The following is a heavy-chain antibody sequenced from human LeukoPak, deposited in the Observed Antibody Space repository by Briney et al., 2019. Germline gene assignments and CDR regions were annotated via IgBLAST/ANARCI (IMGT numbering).Heavy chain of an antibody. D-gene: IGHD6-13*01. J-gene: IGHJ6*02. CDR2: IYYSGST. CDR3: ARSRFVSSSWYYYGMDV. Sequence: PSETLSLTCTVSGGSISSGDYYWSWIRQPPGKGLEWIGYIYYSGSTYYNPSLKSRVTISVDTSKNQFSLKLSSVTAADTAVYYCARSRFVSSSWYYYGMDVWGQGTTVTVSS. CDR1: GGSISSGDYY. V-gene: IGHV4-30-4*02.